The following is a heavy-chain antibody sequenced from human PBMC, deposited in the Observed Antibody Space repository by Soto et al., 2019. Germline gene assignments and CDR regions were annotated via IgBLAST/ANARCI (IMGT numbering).Heavy chain of an antibody. Sequence: GGSLRLSCAASGFTFSSYSMNWVRQAPGKGLEWVSSISSSSSYIYYADSVKGRFTISRDNAKNSLYLQRNSLRAEDTAVYYCARNKELLLSAFDIWGQGTMVTVSS. J-gene: IGHJ3*02. CDR1: GFTFSSYS. V-gene: IGHV3-21*01. CDR2: ISSSSSYI. D-gene: IGHD2-15*01. CDR3: ARNKELLLSAFDI.